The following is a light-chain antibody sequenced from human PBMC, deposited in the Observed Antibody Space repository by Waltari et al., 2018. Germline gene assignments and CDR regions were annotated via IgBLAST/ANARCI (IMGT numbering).Light chain of an antibody. CDR3: QQRSNWPLT. V-gene: IGKV3-11*01. J-gene: IGKJ4*01. CDR2: DAS. Sequence: EIVLTQSPATLSLSPGERATHSCRASQSISSYLACYQQKPGQAPRLLIYDASNRATGIPARFSGSGSGTDFTLTISSLEPEDFAVYYCQQRSNWPLTFGGGTKVEIK. CDR1: QSISSY.